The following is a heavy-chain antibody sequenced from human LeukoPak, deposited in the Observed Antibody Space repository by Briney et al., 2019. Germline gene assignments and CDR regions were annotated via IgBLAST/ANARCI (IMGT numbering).Heavy chain of an antibody. Sequence: ASVKVSCKASGYTFTGYYMHWVRQAPGQGLEWMGRINPNSGGTNYAQKFQGRVTMTRDTSISTAYVELSGLRSDDTAVYYCARGGRTAMVSFQNYWGQGTLVTVSS. CDR1: GYTFTGYY. CDR2: INPNSGGT. J-gene: IGHJ4*02. CDR3: ARGGRTAMVSFQNY. D-gene: IGHD5-18*01. V-gene: IGHV1-2*06.